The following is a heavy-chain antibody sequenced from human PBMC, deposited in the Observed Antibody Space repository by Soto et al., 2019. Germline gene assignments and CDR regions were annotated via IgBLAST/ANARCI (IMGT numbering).Heavy chain of an antibody. CDR1: GFTFSSYG. Sequence: GGSLRLSCAASGFTFSSYGMHWVRQAPGKGLEWVAVIWYDGSNKYYADSVKGRFTISRDNSKNTLYLQMNSLRAEDTAVYYCARGDIAAAGTLAFDIWGQGTMVTVSS. CDR2: IWYDGSNK. V-gene: IGHV3-33*01. CDR3: ARGDIAAAGTLAFDI. J-gene: IGHJ3*02. D-gene: IGHD6-13*01.